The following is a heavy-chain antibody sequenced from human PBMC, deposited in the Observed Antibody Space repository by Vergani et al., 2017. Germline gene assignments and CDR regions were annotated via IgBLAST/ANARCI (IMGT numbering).Heavy chain of an antibody. CDR1: GFTFSSYA. V-gene: IGHV3-7*01. CDR2: IKQDGSEK. D-gene: IGHD6-13*01. CDR3: ARDWKYSSSWSNWFDP. Sequence: EVQLLESGGGLVQPGGSLRLSCAASGFTFSSYAMSWVRQAPGKGLEWVANIKQDGSEKYYVDSVKGRFTISRDNAKNSLYLQMNSLRAEDTAVYYCARDWKYSSSWSNWFDPWGQGTLVTVSS. J-gene: IGHJ5*02.